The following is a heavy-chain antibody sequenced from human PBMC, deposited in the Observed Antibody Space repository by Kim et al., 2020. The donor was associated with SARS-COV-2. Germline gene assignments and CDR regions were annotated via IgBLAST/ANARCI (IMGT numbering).Heavy chain of an antibody. CDR1: GGSISSYY. D-gene: IGHD4-17*01. CDR2: IYYSGST. J-gene: IGHJ1*01. CDR3: AGSDYGDYRNKEYFQH. Sequence: SETLSLTCTVSGGSISSYYWSWIRQPPGKGLEWIGYIYYSGSTTYNPSLKSRVTISVDTSTNQFSLKLSSVTAADTAVYYCAGSDYGDYRNKEYFQHWGQGTLVTVSS. V-gene: IGHV4-59*08.